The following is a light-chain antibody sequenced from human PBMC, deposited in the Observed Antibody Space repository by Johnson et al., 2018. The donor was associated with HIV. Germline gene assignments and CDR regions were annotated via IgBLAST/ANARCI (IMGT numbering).Light chain of an antibody. CDR1: SSNIGNNY. Sequence: QSVLTQPPSVSAAPGQKVTISCSGSSSNIGNNYVSWYQQLPGTAPKLLIYENNKRPSEIPDRFSGSKSGTSATLGITGLQTGDEADCYCGTWDSSLSVYVFGTGTKVTVL. CDR2: ENN. CDR3: GTWDSSLSVYV. V-gene: IGLV1-51*02. J-gene: IGLJ1*01.